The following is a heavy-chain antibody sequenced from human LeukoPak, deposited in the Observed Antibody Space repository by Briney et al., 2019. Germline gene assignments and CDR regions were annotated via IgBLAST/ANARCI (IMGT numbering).Heavy chain of an antibody. Sequence: SETLSLTCTVSGGSISTYYWSWLRQSPGKGLEWMGYIFYSGSTTYNPSLSSRVTISVDTSKNQFSLALSSVTATDTAVYYCARRSTPADYDFWSGELMDVWGQGTTVTVSS. D-gene: IGHD3-3*01. CDR2: IFYSGST. J-gene: IGHJ6*02. V-gene: IGHV4-59*08. CDR3: ARRSTPADYDFWSGELMDV. CDR1: GGSISTYY.